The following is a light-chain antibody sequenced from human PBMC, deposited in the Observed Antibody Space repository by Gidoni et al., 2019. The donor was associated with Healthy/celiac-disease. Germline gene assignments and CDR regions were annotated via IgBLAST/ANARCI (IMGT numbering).Light chain of an antibody. CDR1: SSDFGSYNL. V-gene: IGLV2-23*02. J-gene: IGLJ2*01. Sequence: QSALTQPASVSGSPGQSITISCTGTSSDFGSYNLVSWYHQHPGKAPKLMIYEVSKRPSGVSNRFSGSKSGNTASLTISGLQAEDEADYYCCSYAGSSTLVFGGGTKLTVL. CDR2: EVS. CDR3: CSYAGSSTLV.